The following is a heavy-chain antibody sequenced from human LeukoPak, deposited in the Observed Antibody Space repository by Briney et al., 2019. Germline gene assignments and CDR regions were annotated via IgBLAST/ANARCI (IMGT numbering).Heavy chain of an antibody. V-gene: IGHV3-48*03. Sequence: HPGGSLRLSCAASGFTFSSYEMNWVRQAPGKGLEWVSYISSSDSTIYYADSVKGRFTISRDNAKNSLYLQMDSLRAEDTAVYYCARDKIVGATWLDPWGQGTLVTVSS. D-gene: IGHD1-26*01. CDR2: ISSSDSTI. CDR1: GFTFSSYE. J-gene: IGHJ5*02. CDR3: ARDKIVGATWLDP.